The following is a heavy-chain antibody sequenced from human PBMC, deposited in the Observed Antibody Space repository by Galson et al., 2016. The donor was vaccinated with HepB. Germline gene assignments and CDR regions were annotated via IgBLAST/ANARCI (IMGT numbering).Heavy chain of an antibody. CDR2: IDHSDSDT. Sequence: QSGAEVKKPGESLRISCKGSGYSFTSYWITWVRQMPGKGLEWMGRIDHSDSDTKYSPSFQGHVTISVDKSISTAYLQWNSLKASDTGIYYCARTGRVVVEPSAMRTYYNGMDVWGQGTKVIVSS. V-gene: IGHV5-10-1*01. D-gene: IGHD2-2*01. CDR3: ARTGRVVVEPSAMRTYYNGMDV. CDR1: GYSFTSYW. J-gene: IGHJ6*02.